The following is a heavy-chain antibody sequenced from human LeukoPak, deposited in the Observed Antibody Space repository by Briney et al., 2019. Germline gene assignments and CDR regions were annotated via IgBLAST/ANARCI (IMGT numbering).Heavy chain of an antibody. Sequence: SETLSLTCTVSGYSISSGFYWGWIRQPPGKGLEWIGSIYHSGSTHYSSSLKSRVTISVDTSKNQLSLKLSSVTAADTAVYYCARGVGLTQGGTFDYWGQGTLVSVSS. CDR3: ARGVGLTQGGTFDY. CDR2: IYHSGST. D-gene: IGHD1-1*01. J-gene: IGHJ4*02. CDR1: GYSISSGFY. V-gene: IGHV4-38-2*02.